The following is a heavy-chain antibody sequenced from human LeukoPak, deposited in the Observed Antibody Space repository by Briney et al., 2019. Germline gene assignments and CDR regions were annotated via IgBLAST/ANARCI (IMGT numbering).Heavy chain of an antibody. CDR2: TSGNGVKT. D-gene: IGHD6-19*01. CDR3: AKDAGWPFDY. Sequence: GALLLSCAASGFIFSTYALSWVRQAPGKGLEWVSATSGNGVKTYYADSVKGRFTISRDNSKNTLYLQMNSLRAEDTAVYYCAKDAGWPFDYWGQGTLVTVSS. V-gene: IGHV3-23*01. CDR1: GFIFSTYA. J-gene: IGHJ4*02.